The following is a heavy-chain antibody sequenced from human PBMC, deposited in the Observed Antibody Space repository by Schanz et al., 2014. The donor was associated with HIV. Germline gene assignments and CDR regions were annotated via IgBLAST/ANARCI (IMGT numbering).Heavy chain of an antibody. CDR1: GFSFSDYH. CDR2: LSGSGSNI. D-gene: IGHD3-22*01. J-gene: IGHJ4*02. CDR3: AKPEYDSSGNSQSHFDY. Sequence: VQLLESGGGLEQPGGSLRLSCAASGFSFSDYHMSWIRQAPGKGLEWVSSLSGSGSNIYYADSVKGRFTISRDNGKNSLFLQMNSLRAEDTAVYYCAKPEYDSSGNSQSHFDYWGQGTLVTVSS. V-gene: IGHV3-11*01.